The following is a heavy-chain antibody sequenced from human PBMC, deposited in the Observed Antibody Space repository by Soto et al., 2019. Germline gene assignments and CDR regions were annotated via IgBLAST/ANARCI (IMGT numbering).Heavy chain of an antibody. CDR2: IWYDGGNK. D-gene: IGHD1-1*01. V-gene: IGHV3-33*01. CDR3: ARGSYTHWKGLKY. Sequence: QVQLVESGVGVLQHGRSLRLSCAASGFTFSSYGMHWVLQATGKGLEWVAVIWYDGGNKYYADSVKGRFTISRDNSRIMLYLEINSLRAVDTAVYYCARGSYTHWKGLKYWVKGTLVTVSS. CDR1: GFTFSSYG. J-gene: IGHJ4*02.